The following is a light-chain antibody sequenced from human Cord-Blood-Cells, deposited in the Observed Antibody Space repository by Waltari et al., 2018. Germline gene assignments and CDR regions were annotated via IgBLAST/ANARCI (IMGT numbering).Light chain of an antibody. J-gene: IGLJ2*01. CDR2: KVS. Sequence: QSALTQPASVSGSPGQSITISCTGTSRDVGSYNLVSWYQQHPGKAPKLMIYKVSKRPAGVSNRFSGSKSGNTASLTIAGLQAEDEADYYCCSYAGSSTLVFGGGTKLTVL. CDR3: CSYAGSSTLV. V-gene: IGLV2-23*02. CDR1: SRDVGSYNL.